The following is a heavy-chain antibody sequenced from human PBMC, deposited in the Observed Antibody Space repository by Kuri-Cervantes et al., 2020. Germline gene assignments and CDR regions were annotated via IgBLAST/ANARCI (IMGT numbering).Heavy chain of an antibody. D-gene: IGHD2-2*01. Sequence: GGSLRLSCAASGFKFEDYATHWVRQAPGKGLEWVSGIGYNNNTIVYADSVKGRFTIYRDNAKNSLFLQMSSLRAEDTALYYCAKETYCSSTSCGYGMDVWGQGTTATVSS. V-gene: IGHV3-9*01. CDR2: IGYNNNTI. CDR1: GFKFEDYA. CDR3: AKETYCSSTSCGYGMDV. J-gene: IGHJ6*02.